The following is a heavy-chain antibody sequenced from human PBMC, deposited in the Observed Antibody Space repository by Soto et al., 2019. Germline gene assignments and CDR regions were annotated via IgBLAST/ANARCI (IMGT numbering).Heavy chain of an antibody. Sequence: GASVKVSCKASGYTFTGYYMHWVRQAPGQGLEWMGWINPNSGGTNYAQKFQGWVTMTRDTSISTAYMELSRLGSDDTAVYYCAREYFSLRFLEWLPRRENWFDPWGQGNLVTVSS. J-gene: IGHJ5*02. CDR3: AREYFSLRFLEWLPRRENWFDP. D-gene: IGHD3-3*01. V-gene: IGHV1-2*04. CDR2: INPNSGGT. CDR1: GYTFTGYY.